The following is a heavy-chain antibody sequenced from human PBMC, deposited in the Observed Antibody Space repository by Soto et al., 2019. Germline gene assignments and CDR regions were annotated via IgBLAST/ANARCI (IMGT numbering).Heavy chain of an antibody. D-gene: IGHD7-27*01. Sequence: QVQLQQWGAGLLKPSETLSLTCAVYGGSFSGYYWNWIRQPPGKGLEWIGEINHSGSTNYNPSLKSRVTLSVDTSKNQFSLKLRSVTAADTAVYYCARGWGRIFYYWGQGTLVTVSS. CDR3: ARGWGRIFYY. V-gene: IGHV4-34*01. J-gene: IGHJ4*02. CDR1: GGSFSGYY. CDR2: INHSGST.